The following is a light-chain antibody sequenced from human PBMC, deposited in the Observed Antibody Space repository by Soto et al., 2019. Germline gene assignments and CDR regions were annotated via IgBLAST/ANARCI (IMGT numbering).Light chain of an antibody. J-gene: IGKJ1*01. CDR2: GAS. V-gene: IGKV3-15*01. CDR3: QQYNNWPRT. Sequence: EIVMTQSPATLSVSPGKRATLPCRASQSVSSNLAWYQQKPGQAPRLLIYGASTRATGIPARFSGSGSGTEFTLTISSLQSEDFAVYYCQQYNNWPRTFGQGTKVDIK. CDR1: QSVSSN.